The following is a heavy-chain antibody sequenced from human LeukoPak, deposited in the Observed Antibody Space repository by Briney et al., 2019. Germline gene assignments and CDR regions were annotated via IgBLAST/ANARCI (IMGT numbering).Heavy chain of an antibody. CDR3: ARDDRVSGYYYGMDV. CDR2: INPSGGST. Sequence: ASVKVSCKASGYTFTSYYMHWVRQAPGQGLEWMGIINPSGGSTSYAQKFQGRVTMTRDTSTSTVYMEVSSLRSEDTAVYYCARDDRVSGYYYGMDVWGQGTTVTVSS. V-gene: IGHV1-46*01. CDR1: GYTFTSYY. J-gene: IGHJ6*02.